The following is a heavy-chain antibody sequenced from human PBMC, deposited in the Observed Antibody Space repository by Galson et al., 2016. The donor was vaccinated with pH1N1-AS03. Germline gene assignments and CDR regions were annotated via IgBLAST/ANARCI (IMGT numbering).Heavy chain of an antibody. D-gene: IGHD3-16*02. CDR3: ARDRHYYDYIWGTYRYDWYFDL. V-gene: IGHV3-33*01. J-gene: IGHJ2*01. CDR1: GFTFSSHG. Sequence: SLRLSCAASGFTFSSHGMHWVRQTPGKGLEWVAVIWHDGSEKYYADSVKGRFTISRDNSKNTLYLQMNSLRAEDTAVYYCARDRHYYDYIWGTYRYDWYFDLWGRGTLVTLSS. CDR2: IWHDGSEK.